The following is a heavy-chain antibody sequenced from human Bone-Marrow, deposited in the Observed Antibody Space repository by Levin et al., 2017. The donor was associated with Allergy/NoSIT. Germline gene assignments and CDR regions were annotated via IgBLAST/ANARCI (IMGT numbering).Heavy chain of an antibody. D-gene: IGHD2-21*02. CDR3: ARGYACGGDCYSLLD. V-gene: IGHV1-69*13. J-gene: IGHJ4*02. CDR1: GDTFSSYV. CDR2: IIPMFRAP. Sequence: AASVKVSCKTSGDTFSSYVIYWVRQAPGEGLEWMGKIIPMFRAPNLAQRFQGKVTITADESTNTVFMELKSLGFEDTAMYYCARGYACGGDCYSLLDWGRGTLVTVSS.